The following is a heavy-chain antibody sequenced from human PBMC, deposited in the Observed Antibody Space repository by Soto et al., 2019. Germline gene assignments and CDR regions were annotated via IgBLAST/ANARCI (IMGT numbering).Heavy chain of an antibody. Sequence: WGSLRLSCASSGFTFSSYWMSWVRQAPGKGLEWVANIKQYGSEKYYVDSVKGRFTISRDNAKNSLYLQMNSLRAEDTAVYYCAKDRMNHNSVWDPFDIWGQGTMVTVSS. CDR2: IKQYGSEK. CDR3: AKDRMNHNSVWDPFDI. D-gene: IGHD2-15*01. J-gene: IGHJ3*02. V-gene: IGHV3-7*03. CDR1: GFTFSSYW.